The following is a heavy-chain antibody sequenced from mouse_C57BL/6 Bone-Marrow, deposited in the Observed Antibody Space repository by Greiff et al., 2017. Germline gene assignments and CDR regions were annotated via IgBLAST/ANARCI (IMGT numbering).Heavy chain of an antibody. CDR1: GYSFTGYY. V-gene: IGHV1-42*01. D-gene: IGHD1-1*01. J-gene: IGHJ1*03. CDR2: INPSTGGT. CDR3: ASGSRSWDFDV. Sequence: VQLQQSGPELVKPGASVKISCKASGYSFTGYYMNWVKQSPEKSLEWIGEINPSTGGTTYNQKFKAKATLTVDKSSSTAYMQLKSLTSEDSAVYYCASGSRSWDFDVWGTGTTVTVSS.